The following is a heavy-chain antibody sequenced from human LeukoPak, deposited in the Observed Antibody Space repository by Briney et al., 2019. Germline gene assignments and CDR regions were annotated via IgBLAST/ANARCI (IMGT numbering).Heavy chain of an antibody. Sequence: GASVKVSCKASGYTFTGYYMHWVRQAPGQGLEWMGWINPNSGGTNYAQKFQGRVTMTRGTSISTAYMELSRLRSDGTAVYYCARDRLGTPLDYWGQGTLVTVSS. J-gene: IGHJ4*02. V-gene: IGHV1-2*02. CDR2: INPNSGGT. CDR1: GYTFTGYY. D-gene: IGHD1-1*01. CDR3: ARDRLGTPLDY.